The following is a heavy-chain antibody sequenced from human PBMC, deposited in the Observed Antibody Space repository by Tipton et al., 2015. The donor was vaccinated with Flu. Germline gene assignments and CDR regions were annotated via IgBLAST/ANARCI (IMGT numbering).Heavy chain of an antibody. CDR1: GGSISSSSYY. CDR3: ARDPTQRCGGDCYSTWASYYGMDV. Sequence: TLFLTCTVSGGSISSSSYYWGWIRQPPGKGLEWIGSIYYSGSTYYNPSLKSRVTISVDTSKNQFSLKLSSVTAADTAVYYCARDPTQRCGGDCYSTWASYYGMDVWGQGTTVTVSS. V-gene: IGHV4-39*07. D-gene: IGHD2-21*02. CDR2: IYYSGST. J-gene: IGHJ6*02.